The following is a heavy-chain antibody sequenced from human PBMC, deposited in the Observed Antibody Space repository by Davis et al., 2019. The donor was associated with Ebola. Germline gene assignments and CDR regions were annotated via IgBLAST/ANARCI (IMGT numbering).Heavy chain of an antibody. D-gene: IGHD3-16*01. J-gene: IGHJ4*02. CDR3: ARLPVIWGTLKYYSDY. V-gene: IGHV4-4*02. CDR1: GGSISSSNW. CDR2: IYHSGST. Sequence: MPSETLSLTCAVSGGSISSSNWWSWVRQPPGKGLEWIGEIYHSGSTNYNPSLKSRVTISVDTSKNQFSLKLSSVTAADTAVYYCARLPVIWGTLKYYSDYWGQGTLVTVSS.